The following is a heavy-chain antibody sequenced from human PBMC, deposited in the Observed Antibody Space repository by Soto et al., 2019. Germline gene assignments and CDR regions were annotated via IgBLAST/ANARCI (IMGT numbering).Heavy chain of an antibody. D-gene: IGHD2-2*02. Sequence: PGGSLRLSCAASGFHFNIYRMSWVRQSPGKGLEWLAGVEEDGSDKYYVDSVKGRFTISRDNAKSSVYLQMNSLRAEDTAVYYCRKEYTGYWGQGTSVTVSS. V-gene: IGHV3-7*01. CDR2: VEEDGSDK. CDR3: RKEYTGY. J-gene: IGHJ4*02. CDR1: GFHFNIYR.